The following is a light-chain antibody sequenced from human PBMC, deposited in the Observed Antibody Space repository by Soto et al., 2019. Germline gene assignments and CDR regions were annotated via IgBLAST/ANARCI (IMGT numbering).Light chain of an antibody. J-gene: IGKJ2*01. CDR3: QQYGSSPAYT. CDR2: GAS. Sequence: EIVLTQSPGTLSLSPGERATLSCRASQSVSSSYLAWYQQKPGQAPSLLIYGASSRATGIPDRFSGSGSGTDFTLTISRLEPEDVAVYYCQQYGSSPAYTFGQGTKLEIK. V-gene: IGKV3-20*01. CDR1: QSVSSSY.